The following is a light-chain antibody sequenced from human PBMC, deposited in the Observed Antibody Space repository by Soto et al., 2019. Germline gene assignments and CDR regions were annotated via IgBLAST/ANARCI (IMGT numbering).Light chain of an antibody. V-gene: IGLV2-23*01. Sequence: QSVLAQPASVSGSPGQSITISCTGTSSDVGAYDAVSWYQQHPGKAPQVIIYRGTKRPSGVSTCFSGSVSGNTASLTVSGLQAEDEAEYFCCSSAPESTYVFGTGTKLTVL. CDR1: SSDVGAYDA. J-gene: IGLJ1*01. CDR3: CSSAPESTYV. CDR2: RGT.